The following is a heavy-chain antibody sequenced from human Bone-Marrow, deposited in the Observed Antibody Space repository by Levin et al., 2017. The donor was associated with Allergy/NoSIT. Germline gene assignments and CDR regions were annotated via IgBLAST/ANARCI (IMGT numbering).Heavy chain of an antibody. CDR2: ISAGGGAT. CDR3: AKGEWFTELLYGVYYFDY. J-gene: IGHJ4*02. D-gene: IGHD3-10*01. Sequence: PGGSLRLSCAASGFTFSSYAMSWVRQAPGKGLEWVSAISAGGGATYYADSVKGRFTISRDNSKNTLYLQMNSLRAGDTAVYYCAKGEWFTELLYGVYYFDYWGQGTLVTVSS. CDR1: GFTFSSYA. V-gene: IGHV3-23*01.